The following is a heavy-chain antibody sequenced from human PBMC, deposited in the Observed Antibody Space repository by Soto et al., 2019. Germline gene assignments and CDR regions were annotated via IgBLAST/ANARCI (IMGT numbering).Heavy chain of an antibody. CDR3: AKHDSLKLALDY. CDR2: IWYDGSNE. V-gene: IGHV3-33*06. Sequence: GGSLRLSCAASGFTFSDYAMHWVRQAPGKGLEWVAIIWYDGSNEYYADSVKGRFTISRDNSKNTLYLQMNSLRAEDTALYYCAKHDSLKLALDYWGQGT. CDR1: GFTFSDYA. J-gene: IGHJ4*02. D-gene: IGHD1-1*01.